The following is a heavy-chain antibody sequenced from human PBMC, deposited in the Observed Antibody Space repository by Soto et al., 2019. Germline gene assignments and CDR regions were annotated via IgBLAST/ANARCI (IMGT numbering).Heavy chain of an antibody. V-gene: IGHV1-46*01. CDR1: GYTFTSYY. J-gene: IGHJ6*02. CDR2: INPSGGST. CDR3: ARDGRDSYALGYYHGMDV. D-gene: IGHD5-18*01. Sequence: ASVNVSCKASGYTFTSYYMHWVRQAPGQGLEWMGIINPSGGSTSYAQKFQGRVTMTRDTSTSTVYVELSSLRSEDTAVYYCARDGRDSYALGYYHGMDVWGQGTTVTVSS.